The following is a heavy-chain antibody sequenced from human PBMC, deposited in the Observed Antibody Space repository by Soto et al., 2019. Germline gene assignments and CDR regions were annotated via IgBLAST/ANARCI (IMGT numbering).Heavy chain of an antibody. D-gene: IGHD4-17*01. V-gene: IGHV4-31*03. CDR2: IYYSAST. J-gene: IGHJ4*02. Sequence: SETLSLTCTVSGGSISSGGYYWSWIRQHPGKGLEWIGYIYYSASTYYNPSLKSRVTISLDTSKNQFSLNLSSVTAADTAVYYCARDHYGDYDYWGQGTLVTVSS. CDR1: GGSISSGGYY. CDR3: ARDHYGDYDY.